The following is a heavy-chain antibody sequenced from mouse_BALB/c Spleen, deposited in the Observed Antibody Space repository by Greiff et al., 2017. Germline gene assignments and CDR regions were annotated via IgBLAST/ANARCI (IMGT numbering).Heavy chain of an antibody. J-gene: IGHJ2*01. CDR2: IYPGSGST. V-gene: IGHV1S22*01. CDR3: TRDGNSYFDY. Sequence: KQPGSELVRPGASVKLSCKASGYTFTSYWMHWVKQRHGQGLEWIGNIYPGSGSTNYDEKFKSKGTLTVDTSSSTAYMHLSSLTSEDSAVYYCTRDGNSYFDYWGQGTTLTVSS. D-gene: IGHD2-1*01. CDR1: GYTFTSYW.